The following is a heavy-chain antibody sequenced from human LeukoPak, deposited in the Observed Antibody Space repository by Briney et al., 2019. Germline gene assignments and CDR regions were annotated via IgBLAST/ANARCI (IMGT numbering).Heavy chain of an antibody. CDR1: GGTFSSYA. D-gene: IGHD3-22*01. Sequence: GASVKVSCEASGGTFSSYAISWVRQAPGQGLEWMGRIIPILGRANYAQKFQGRVTITADKSTSTAYMELSSLRSEDTAVYYCASPPYYYDSSGYYFWGQGTLVTVSS. J-gene: IGHJ4*02. V-gene: IGHV1-69*04. CDR3: ASPPYYYDSSGYYF. CDR2: IIPILGRA.